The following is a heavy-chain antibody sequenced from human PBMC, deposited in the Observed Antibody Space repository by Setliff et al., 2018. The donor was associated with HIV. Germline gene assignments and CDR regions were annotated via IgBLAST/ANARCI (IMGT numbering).Heavy chain of an antibody. D-gene: IGHD3-9*01. CDR3: AREPRYIFGAYFYYGMDV. CDR1: GYIFISYG. Sequence: ASVKVSCKASGYIFISYGFSWVRQAPGQGLEWMGWISAYNGNTNYAQKLQGRVTMTTDTSTSTAYMELRNLRSDDAAVYYCAREPRYIFGAYFYYGMDVWGQGTTVTVSS. V-gene: IGHV1-18*01. J-gene: IGHJ6*02. CDR2: ISAYNGNT.